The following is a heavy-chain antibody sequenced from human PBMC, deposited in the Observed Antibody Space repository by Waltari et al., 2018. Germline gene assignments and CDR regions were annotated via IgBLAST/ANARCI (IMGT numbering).Heavy chain of an antibody. CDR2: IHNNGVGA. V-gene: IGHV3-74*01. J-gene: IGHJ6*01. CDR1: GFTFSNYW. Sequence: EVQLVESGGASVQTGEPLRRSCAAPGFTFSNYWMHWVRQTPGKGLFWLAHIHNNGVGASYADSVRGRFSISGDNAKNTVFLQMASLRAEDTGLYLCVRDDPGYGMDVWGQGTPVTVSS. CDR3: VRDDPGYGMDV.